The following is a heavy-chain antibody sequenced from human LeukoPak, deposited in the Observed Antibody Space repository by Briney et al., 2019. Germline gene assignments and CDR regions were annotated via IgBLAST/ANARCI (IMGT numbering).Heavy chain of an antibody. V-gene: IGHV3-30*18. J-gene: IGHJ4*02. Sequence: GRSLRLSCAASGFTFSSYGMHWVRQAPGKGLEWVAVISYDGSNKYYADSVKGRFTISRDNSKNTLYLQMNSLRAEDTAVYYCAKDLHVFTMIVVGLFDYWGQGTLVTVSS. CDR1: GFTFSSYG. CDR2: ISYDGSNK. D-gene: IGHD3-22*01. CDR3: AKDLHVFTMIVVGLFDY.